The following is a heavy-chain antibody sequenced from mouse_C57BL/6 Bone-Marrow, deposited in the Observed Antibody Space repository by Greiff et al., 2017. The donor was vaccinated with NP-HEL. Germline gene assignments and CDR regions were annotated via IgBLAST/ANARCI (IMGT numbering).Heavy chain of an antibody. Sequence: EVMLVESGGGLVQPGGSLKLSCAASGFTFSDYYMYWVRQTPEKRLEWVAYISNGGGSTYYPDTVKGRFTISRDNAKNTLYLQMSRLKSEDTAMYYCARQRTTVVAPYWYFDVWGTGTTVTVSS. CDR2: ISNGGGST. CDR3: ARQRTTVVAPYWYFDV. V-gene: IGHV5-12*01. CDR1: GFTFSDYY. J-gene: IGHJ1*03. D-gene: IGHD1-1*01.